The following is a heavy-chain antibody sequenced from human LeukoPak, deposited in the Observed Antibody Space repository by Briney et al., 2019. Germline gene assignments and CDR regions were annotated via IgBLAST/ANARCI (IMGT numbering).Heavy chain of an antibody. J-gene: IGHJ4*02. CDR1: GFTFSSYS. CDR2: ISSSSYI. V-gene: IGHV3-21*01. Sequence: GGSLRLSCAASGFTFSSYSMNWVRQAPGKGLEWVSSISSSSYIYYADSEQGRFTISRDNAKNSLYLQMNSLRAEDTAVYYCARISSSWLDYWGQGTLVTVSS. CDR3: ARISSSWLDY. D-gene: IGHD6-13*01.